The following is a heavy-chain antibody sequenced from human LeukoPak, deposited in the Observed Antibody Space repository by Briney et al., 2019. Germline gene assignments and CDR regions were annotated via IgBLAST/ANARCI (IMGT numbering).Heavy chain of an antibody. D-gene: IGHD1-26*01. J-gene: IGHJ4*02. V-gene: IGHV4-38-2*02. CDR1: GYSISSGYY. CDR3: ARGVSVVGAAY. CDR2: IYHSGST. Sequence: SETLSLTCTVSGYSISSGYYWGWIRQPPAKGLEWIGSIYHSGSTYYNPSLKSRVTISVDTSKNQFSLKLSSVTAADTAVYYCARGVSVVGAAYWGQGTLVTVSS.